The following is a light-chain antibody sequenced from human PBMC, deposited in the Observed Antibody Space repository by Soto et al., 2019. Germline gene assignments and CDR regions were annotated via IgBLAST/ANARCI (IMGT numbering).Light chain of an antibody. Sequence: DIQMTQSPSSLSAVVGDRVTITCRTSQSIRSYLNWYQQKSGKAPKLLISAASNLQSWVPYRFSGSGSVTDFTLTISSLQPEDVATYYCQHSHSTPRITFGQGTRLEIK. CDR2: AAS. CDR3: QHSHSTPRIT. CDR1: QSIRSY. J-gene: IGKJ5*01. V-gene: IGKV1-39*01.